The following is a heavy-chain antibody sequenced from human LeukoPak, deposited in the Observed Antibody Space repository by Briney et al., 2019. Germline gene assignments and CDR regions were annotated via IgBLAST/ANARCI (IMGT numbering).Heavy chain of an antibody. CDR3: ARGPSIMITFGGVIAAELDY. J-gene: IGHJ4*02. CDR1: GFTFSSYW. CDR2: INSDGSST. Sequence: GGSLRLSCAASGFTFSSYWMHRVRQAPGKGLVWVSRINSDGSSTSYADSVKGRFTISRDNAKNTLYLQMNSLRAEDTAVYYCARGPSIMITFGGVIAAELDYWGQGTLVTVSS. D-gene: IGHD3-16*02. V-gene: IGHV3-74*01.